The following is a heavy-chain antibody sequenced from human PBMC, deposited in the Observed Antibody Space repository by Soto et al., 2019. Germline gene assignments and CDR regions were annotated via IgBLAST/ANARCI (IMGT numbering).Heavy chain of an antibody. CDR3: SRDLSLRFRELLFFDY. Sequence: SVKVSCKASGGTFSSYAISWVRQAPGQGLEWMGGIIPIFGTANYAQKFQGRVTITADESTSTAYMELSSLGSEDTAVYYCSRDLSLRFRELLFFDYWGQGTLVTV. CDR1: GGTFSSYA. CDR2: IIPIFGTA. J-gene: IGHJ4*02. D-gene: IGHD3-10*01. V-gene: IGHV1-69*13.